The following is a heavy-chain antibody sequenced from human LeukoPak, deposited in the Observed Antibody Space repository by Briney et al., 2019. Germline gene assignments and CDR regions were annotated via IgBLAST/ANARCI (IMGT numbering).Heavy chain of an antibody. CDR3: AKGAYFSGSYGFAFDY. CDR2: ISGGCGIT. J-gene: IGHJ4*02. V-gene: IGHV3-23*01. CDR1: GLTFSSYP. D-gene: IGHD3-10*01. Sequence: GGSLRLSCAASGLTFSSYPMTWVRQAPGKGLEWVSAISGGCGITHYAGSVKGRFTISRDNSKNTLYLQMNSLKDEDRAVYFCAKGAYFSGSYGFAFDYWGQGTLVTVSS.